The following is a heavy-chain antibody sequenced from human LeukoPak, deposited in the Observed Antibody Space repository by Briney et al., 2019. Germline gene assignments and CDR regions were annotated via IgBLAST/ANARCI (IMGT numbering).Heavy chain of an antibody. CDR1: GFTFSSYG. CDR2: IRYDGSNK. V-gene: IGHV3-30*02. CDR3: ARGLLWYSGSYYR. Sequence: GGSLRLSCAASGFTFSSYGMHWVRQAPGKGLEWVAFIRYDGSNKYYADSVKGRFTISRDNSKNTLYLQMNSLRAEDTAVYYCARGLLWYSGSYYRWGQGTLVTVSS. D-gene: IGHD1-26*01. J-gene: IGHJ4*02.